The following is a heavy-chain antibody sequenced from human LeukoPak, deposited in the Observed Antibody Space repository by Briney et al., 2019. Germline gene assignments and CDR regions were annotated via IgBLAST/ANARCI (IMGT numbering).Heavy chain of an antibody. CDR3: AKSGEWLLLRNDY. J-gene: IGHJ4*02. CDR2: ISGSGGST. Sequence: GGSLRLSCAVSGFTFSSYAMSWVRQAPGKGLEWVSAISGSGGSTYYADSVKGRFTISRDNSKNTLYLQMNSLRAEDTAVYYCAKSGEWLLLRNDYWGQGTLVTVSS. V-gene: IGHV3-23*01. D-gene: IGHD3-22*01. CDR1: GFTFSSYA.